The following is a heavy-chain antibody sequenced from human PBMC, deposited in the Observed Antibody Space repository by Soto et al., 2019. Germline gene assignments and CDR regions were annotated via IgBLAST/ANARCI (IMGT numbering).Heavy chain of an antibody. V-gene: IGHV3-21*01. D-gene: IGHD5-18*01. Sequence: PGGSLRLSCAASGFTFDNYVMNWVRQAPGKGLEWASSITSTGSSIYYADSVKGRFTIPRDNAKNSLYLQMNSLRVEDTAVYYCARGGYSYGLDYWGQGTLVTVSS. CDR1: GFTFDNYV. CDR3: ARGGYSYGLDY. CDR2: ITSTGSSI. J-gene: IGHJ4*02.